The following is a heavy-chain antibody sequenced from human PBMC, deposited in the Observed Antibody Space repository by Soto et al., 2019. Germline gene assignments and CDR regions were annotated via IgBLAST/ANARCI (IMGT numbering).Heavy chain of an antibody. J-gene: IGHJ5*02. CDR1: GDSVSSNSAA. Sequence: SQTLSLTCAISGDSVSSNSAAWNWIRQSPSRGLEWLGRTYYRSKWYNDYAVSVKSRITINPDTSKNQFSLQLNSVTPEDTAVYYCARDFSGSSYTRYNWFDPWGQGTLVTVSS. CDR3: ARDFSGSSYTRYNWFDP. V-gene: IGHV6-1*01. CDR2: TYYRSKWYN. D-gene: IGHD1-26*01.